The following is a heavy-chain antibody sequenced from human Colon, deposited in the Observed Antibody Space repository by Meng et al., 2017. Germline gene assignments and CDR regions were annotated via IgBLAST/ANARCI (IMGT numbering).Heavy chain of an antibody. D-gene: IGHD3/OR15-3a*01. CDR2: FFHTGRT. Sequence: VQLQEPGPGLVEPAGTLSLACAVSAGSISSNWWIWVRQPPGKGLEWIGEFFHTGRTNYDPSLKSRVTISVDKSNNQFSLKLTSVTAADTAVYYCARHISILGQRGFDYWGQGTLVTVSS. V-gene: IGHV4-4*02. CDR3: ARHISILGQRGFDY. J-gene: IGHJ4*02. CDR1: AGSISSNW.